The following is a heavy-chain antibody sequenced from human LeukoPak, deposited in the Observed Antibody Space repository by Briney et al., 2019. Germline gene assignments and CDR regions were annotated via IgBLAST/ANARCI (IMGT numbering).Heavy chain of an antibody. D-gene: IGHD2-21*02. CDR1: GFTFSSYG. CDR2: IWYDGTNK. CDR3: ARDSCGGDCYPYTFDY. V-gene: IGHV3-33*01. Sequence: QSGGSLRLSCAASGFTFSSYGMHWVRQAPGKGLEWVAIIWYDGTNKYYAASVKGRFTISRDNSKNTLYLQMNSLRAEDTAVYYCARDSCGGDCYPYTFDYWGQGTLVTVST. J-gene: IGHJ4*02.